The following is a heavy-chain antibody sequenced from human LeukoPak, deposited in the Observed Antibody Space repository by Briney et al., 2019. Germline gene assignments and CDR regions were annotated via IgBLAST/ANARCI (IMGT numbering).Heavy chain of an antibody. CDR3: VKGPRPDITVAHTVEN. D-gene: IGHD6-19*01. Sequence: GGSLRLSCAASGFIFSNYAMSWVRQAPGRGLEWVSTIRSRGDSTYVADSVKGRFTIYRDNSKNSLYLHMNTVRAEDTAVYYCVKGPRPDITVAHTVENWGQGTLVTVSS. CDR1: GFIFSNYA. CDR2: IRSRGDST. V-gene: IGHV3-23*01. J-gene: IGHJ4*02.